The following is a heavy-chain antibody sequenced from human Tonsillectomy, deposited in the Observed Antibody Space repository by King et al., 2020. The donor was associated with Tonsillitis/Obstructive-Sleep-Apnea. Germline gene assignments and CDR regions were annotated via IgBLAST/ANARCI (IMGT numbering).Heavy chain of an antibody. D-gene: IGHD2-2*01. V-gene: IGHV1-46*03. Sequence: QLVQSGAEVKKPGASVKGSCKASGYTFTSYYMHWVRQAPGQGLEWMGIINPSGGSTSYAQKFQGRVTMTRDTSTSTVYTELSSLRSEDTAVYYCARGVGIVVVPAALFDYWGQGTLVTVSS. CDR1: GYTFTSYY. CDR3: ARGVGIVVVPAALFDY. CDR2: INPSGGST. J-gene: IGHJ4*02.